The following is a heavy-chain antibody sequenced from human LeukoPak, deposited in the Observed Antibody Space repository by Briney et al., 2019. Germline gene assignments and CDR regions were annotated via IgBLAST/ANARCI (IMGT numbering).Heavy chain of an antibody. CDR2: INHSGST. CDR3: ARRGYSYYYYMDV. Sequence: PSETLSLTCAVYGGSFGGYYWSWIRQPPGKGLEWIAEINHSGSTNYNPSLKSRVIISVDTSKNQFSLKLSSVTAADTAVYYCARRGYSYYYYMDVWGKGTTVTVSS. CDR1: GGSFGGYY. V-gene: IGHV4-34*01. J-gene: IGHJ6*03.